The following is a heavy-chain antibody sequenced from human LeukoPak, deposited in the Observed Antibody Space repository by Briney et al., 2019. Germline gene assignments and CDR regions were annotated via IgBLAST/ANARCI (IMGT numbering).Heavy chain of an antibody. J-gene: IGHJ5*02. CDR1: GYTFTSYD. CDR3: ARGIPRYYDFWSGYSRGGWFDP. V-gene: IGHV1-8*03. D-gene: IGHD3-3*01. Sequence: ASVKVSCKASGYTFTSYDINWVRQATGQGLEWMGWMNPNSGNTGYAQKFQGRDTITRNTSISTAYMELSSLRSEDTAVYYCARGIPRYYDFWSGYSRGGWFDPWGQGTLVTVSS. CDR2: MNPNSGNT.